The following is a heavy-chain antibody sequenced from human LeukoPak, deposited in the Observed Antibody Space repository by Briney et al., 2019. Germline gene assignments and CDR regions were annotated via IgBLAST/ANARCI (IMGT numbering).Heavy chain of an antibody. V-gene: IGHV5-51*03. CDR3: ARLGYRSLPDIYYYMDI. CDR1: GYNFPKYW. D-gene: IGHD6-13*01. CDR2: IYPDDSETET. J-gene: IGHJ6*03. Sequence: GESLKISCKASGYNFPKYWIGWVRQMPGKGLEWMGIIYPDDSETETRYNPTFQGQVTISADKSISTAYLQWRSLKASDTAIYYCARLGYRSLPDIYYYMDIWGKGTTVTVSS.